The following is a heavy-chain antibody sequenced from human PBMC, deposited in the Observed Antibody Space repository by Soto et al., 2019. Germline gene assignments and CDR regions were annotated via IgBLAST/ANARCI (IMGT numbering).Heavy chain of an antibody. V-gene: IGHV3-21*01. CDR2: ISGSGDNT. CDR1: GFTFSSYG. Sequence: GGSLRLSCAASGFTFSSYGMHWVRQAPGKGLEWVSTISGSGDNTYYADSVKGRFTISRDNVKNTLYLQMDSLGVEDTAVYYCVRENYFDYWGQGTLVTVSS. CDR3: VRENYFDY. J-gene: IGHJ4*02.